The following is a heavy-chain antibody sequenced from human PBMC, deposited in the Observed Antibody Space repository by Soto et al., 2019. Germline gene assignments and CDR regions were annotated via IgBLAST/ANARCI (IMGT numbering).Heavy chain of an antibody. Sequence: GGSLRLSCAASGFTFSSSGMHWVRQAPGKGLEWVAIIWYDGNKKYYADSVKGRFTISRDDSKNTLLLQMNSLRAEDTAVYYCVKDRMAYNSVWDPFDIWGQGTMVTVSS. CDR2: IWYDGNKK. V-gene: IGHV3-33*06. J-gene: IGHJ3*02. CDR1: GFTFSSSG. D-gene: IGHD1-20*01. CDR3: VKDRMAYNSVWDPFDI.